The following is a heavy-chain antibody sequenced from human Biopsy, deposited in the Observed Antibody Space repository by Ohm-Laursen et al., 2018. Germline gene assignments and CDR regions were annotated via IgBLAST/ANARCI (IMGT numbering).Heavy chain of an antibody. D-gene: IGHD6-19*01. V-gene: IGHV4-61*01. J-gene: IGHJ4*02. CDR2: IYDRGST. Sequence: SGTLSLTCTVSGDSLTSGPENWSWIRQPPGQGLEYIGYIYDRGSTANYNPSLESRVTMSVDMPKNQFSLKLSSVTAADTAIYYCARGMRSSGWPYFDSWGQGTLVTVSS. CDR3: ARGMRSSGWPYFDS. CDR1: GDSLTSGPEN.